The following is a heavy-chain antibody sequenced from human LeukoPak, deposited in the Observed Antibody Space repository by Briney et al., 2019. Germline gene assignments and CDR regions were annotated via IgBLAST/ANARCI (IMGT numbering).Heavy chain of an antibody. CDR2: INTDGTST. CDR3: ARDNWNYDHYFDY. D-gene: IGHD1-7*01. Sequence: GGSLRLSCAASGFTVSSNYMSWVRQAPGKGLVWVSRINTDGTSTYYADSVKGRFTISRDNARNTVYLQMNSLRAEDTAVYYCARDNWNYDHYFDYWGQGTLVTVSS. CDR1: GFTVSSNY. J-gene: IGHJ4*02. V-gene: IGHV3-74*01.